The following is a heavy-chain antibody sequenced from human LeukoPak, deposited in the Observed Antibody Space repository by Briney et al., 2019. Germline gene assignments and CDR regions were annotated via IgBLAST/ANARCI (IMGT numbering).Heavy chain of an antibody. Sequence: SVKVSCKASGGTFSGYAISWVRQAPGQGLEWMGGIIPIFGTANYAQKFQGRVTITADESTSTAYMELSSLRSEDTAVYYCASLLIPPDENDYWGQGTLVTVSS. CDR1: GGTFSGYA. CDR3: ASLLIPPDENDY. J-gene: IGHJ4*02. D-gene: IGHD2-8*01. V-gene: IGHV1-69*01. CDR2: IIPIFGTA.